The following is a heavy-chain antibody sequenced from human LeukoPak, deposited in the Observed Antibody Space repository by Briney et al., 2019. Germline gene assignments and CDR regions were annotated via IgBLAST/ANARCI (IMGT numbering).Heavy chain of an antibody. CDR3: ATAGNYRFDY. CDR2: ISYDASNK. V-gene: IGHV3-30*03. J-gene: IGHJ4*02. CDR1: GFTFSRYG. Sequence: GGSLRLSCAASGFTFSRYGMHWVRQTPGKGLEWVAVISYDASNKYYADSVKGRFTISRDNSKNTLYLQMNSLRADDTAVYYCATAGNYRFDYWGQGTLVTVSS. D-gene: IGHD1-7*01.